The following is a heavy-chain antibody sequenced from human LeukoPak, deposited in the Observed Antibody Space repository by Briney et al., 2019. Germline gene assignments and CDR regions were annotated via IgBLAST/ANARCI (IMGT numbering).Heavy chain of an antibody. CDR1: GSSFSSYS. CDR3: QYAFDI. J-gene: IGHJ3*02. Sequence: GGSLRLSCAASGSSFSSYSMNWVRQAPGKGLEWVGRIKSKTDGGTTDYAAPVKGRFTISRDDSKNTLYLQMNSLKTEDTAVYYCQYAFDIWGQGTMVTVSS. V-gene: IGHV3-15*01. CDR2: IKSKTDGGTT.